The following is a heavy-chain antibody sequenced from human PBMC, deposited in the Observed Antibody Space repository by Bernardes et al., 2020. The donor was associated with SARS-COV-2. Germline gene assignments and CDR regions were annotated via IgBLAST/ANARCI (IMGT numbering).Heavy chain of an antibody. Sequence: GGSLRLSCAVSGFSFTNVCMNWVLQAPGKGLEWVGRIKRQTDGGTTEYAAPANVRFTISRDDSENKLHLQMSSLKPEDTAVYYCWTGYFDRWGRGTLVSVSS. J-gene: IGHJ2*01. V-gene: IGHV3-15*01. CDR1: GFSFTNVC. CDR3: WTGYFDR. CDR2: IKRQTDGGTT.